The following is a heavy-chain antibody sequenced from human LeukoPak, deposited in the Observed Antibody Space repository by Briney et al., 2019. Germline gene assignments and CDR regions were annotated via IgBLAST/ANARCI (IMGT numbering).Heavy chain of an antibody. V-gene: IGHV3-23*01. J-gene: IGHJ6*02. Sequence: PGGSLRLSCAASEFTFNNYAMTWVRQAPGKGLEWVSGISGSGGRTYSADSVKGRFTISRDNSKNTLYMQMHSLRAEDTAVYLCAKSLGADYFYNGMDVWGQGTTVTVSS. CDR1: EFTFNNYA. CDR3: AKSLGADYFYNGMDV. CDR2: ISGSGGRT.